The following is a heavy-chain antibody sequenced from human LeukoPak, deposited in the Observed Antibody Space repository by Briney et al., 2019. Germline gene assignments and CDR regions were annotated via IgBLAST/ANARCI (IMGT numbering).Heavy chain of an antibody. D-gene: IGHD3-10*01. J-gene: IGHJ4*02. CDR3: AGLWFGESFPDY. CDR1: GGSISSSNW. Sequence: PSQTLSLTCAVSGGSISSSNWWSWVRQPPGKGLEWIGEIYHSGSTNYDPSPKSRVTISVDTSKNQFSLKLSSVTAADTAVYYCAGLWFGESFPDYWGQGTLVTVSS. V-gene: IGHV4-4*02. CDR2: IYHSGST.